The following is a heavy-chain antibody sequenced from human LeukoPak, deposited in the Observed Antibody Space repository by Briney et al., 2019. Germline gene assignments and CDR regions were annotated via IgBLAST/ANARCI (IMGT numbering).Heavy chain of an antibody. CDR3: ARRSSDWYSFNWFDP. CDR2: MNPNSGNT. D-gene: IGHD6-19*01. V-gene: IGHV1-8*01. CDR1: GYTFTSYD. J-gene: IGHJ5*02. Sequence: GASVKVSCKASGYTFTSYDINWVRQATGQGLEWMGWMNPNSGNTGYAQKFQGRVTMTRNTSISAAYMELSSLRSEDTAVYYCARRSSDWYSFNWFDPWGQGTVVTVSS.